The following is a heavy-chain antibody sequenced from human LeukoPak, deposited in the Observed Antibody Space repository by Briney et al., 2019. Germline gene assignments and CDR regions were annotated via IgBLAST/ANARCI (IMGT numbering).Heavy chain of an antibody. V-gene: IGHV4-34*01. J-gene: IGHJ4*02. CDR3: ASLTTVVTPKFDY. CDR1: GGSFSGYY. CDR2: INHSGST. Sequence: SETLSLTCAVYGGSFSGYYWSWIRQPPGKGLERIGEINHSGSTNYNPSLKSRVTISVDTSKNQFSLKLSSVTAADTAVYYCASLTTVVTPKFDYWGQGTLVTVSS. D-gene: IGHD4-17*01.